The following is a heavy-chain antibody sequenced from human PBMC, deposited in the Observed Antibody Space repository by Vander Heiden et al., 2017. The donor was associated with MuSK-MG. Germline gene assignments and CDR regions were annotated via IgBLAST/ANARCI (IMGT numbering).Heavy chain of an antibody. D-gene: IGHD4-17*01. Sequence: PYGGGTNYAQKFQGRVTRTRDTYISTAYMELSRLRSDDTAVYYCARTGVAVTGADFDYWGQGTLVTVSS. V-gene: IGHV1-2*02. CDR2: PYGGGT. CDR3: ARTGVAVTGADFDY. J-gene: IGHJ4*02.